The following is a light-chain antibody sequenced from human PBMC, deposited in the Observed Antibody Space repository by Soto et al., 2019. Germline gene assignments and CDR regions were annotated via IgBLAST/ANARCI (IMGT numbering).Light chain of an antibody. CDR1: SSDVGSHNL. CDR3: CSYAGSSPV. CDR2: EGS. Sequence: QSALTQPASVSGSPGQSITISCSRTSSDVGSHNLVSWYQQHQSNAPNLVTYEGSKRPSGVSNRFSGSTSGNTASLTISGLEAEDEADYYSCSYAGSSPVFGTGTKVPVL. V-gene: IGLV2-23*03. J-gene: IGLJ1*01.